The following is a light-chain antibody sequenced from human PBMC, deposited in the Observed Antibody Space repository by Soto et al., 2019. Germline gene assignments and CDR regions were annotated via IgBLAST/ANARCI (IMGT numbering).Light chain of an antibody. Sequence: QSALTQPRSVSGSPGQSVTISCTGTSSDVGGYNYVSWYQQHPGKAPKLMIYDVRKWPSGVPDRFSGSKSGNTASLTISGLHAEDEADYYCCSYAGSYTYVFGTGTKLTVL. CDR3: CSYAGSYTYV. CDR2: DVR. J-gene: IGLJ1*01. V-gene: IGLV2-11*01. CDR1: SSDVGGYNY.